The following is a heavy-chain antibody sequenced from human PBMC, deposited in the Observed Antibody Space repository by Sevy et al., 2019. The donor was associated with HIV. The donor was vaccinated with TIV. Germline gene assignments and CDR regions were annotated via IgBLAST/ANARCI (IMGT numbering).Heavy chain of an antibody. V-gene: IGHV1-24*01. J-gene: IGHJ4*02. CDR1: ESSLSKLS. CDR3: ATTKDYYDSSGYPFDY. Sequence: ASVKVSCKVSESSLSKLSIHWVRQAPGKGLEWMGGYSPEDAETFYAQKLEGRVTMTEDTSTDTAYMELSSLRSEDTAVYYCATTKDYYDSSGYPFDYWGQGTLVTVSS. CDR2: YSPEDAET. D-gene: IGHD3-22*01.